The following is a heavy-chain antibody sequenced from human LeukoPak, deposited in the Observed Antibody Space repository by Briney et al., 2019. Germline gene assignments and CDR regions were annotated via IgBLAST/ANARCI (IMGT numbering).Heavy chain of an antibody. Sequence: SETLSLTCIVSGASIRSSTYYWGWIRQPPEKGLEWIGNIYYSGSTYYNPSLKSRVSISVHTSKNQFSLKLRSVTAADTAVYYCARPVPSRLGWFDPWGQGTLVTVSS. V-gene: IGHV4-39*01. CDR3: ARPVPSRLGWFDP. D-gene: IGHD1-1*01. CDR1: GASIRSSTYY. CDR2: IYYSGST. J-gene: IGHJ5*02.